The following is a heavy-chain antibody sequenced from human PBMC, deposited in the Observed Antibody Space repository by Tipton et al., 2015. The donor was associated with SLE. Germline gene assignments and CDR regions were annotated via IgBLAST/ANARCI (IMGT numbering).Heavy chain of an antibody. D-gene: IGHD4-11*01. V-gene: IGHV4-61*05. Sequence: TLSLTCTVSGGSISSRLYYWGWIRQPPGKGPEWIGRIAYIGTTIYNPSLESRVTISVDTSKNQISLKLSSVTAADTAVYYCARRPVESAVIPSEGNWLDPWGQGTLVTVSS. CDR3: ARRPVESAVIPSEGNWLDP. J-gene: IGHJ5*02. CDR2: IAYIGTT. CDR1: GGSISSRLYY.